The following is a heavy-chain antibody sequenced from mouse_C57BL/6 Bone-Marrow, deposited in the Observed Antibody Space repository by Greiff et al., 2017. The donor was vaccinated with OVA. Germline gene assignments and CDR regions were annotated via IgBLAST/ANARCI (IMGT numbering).Heavy chain of an antibody. CDR3: ARDLHWYFDV. V-gene: IGHV1-69*01. CDR1: GYTFTSYW. CDR2: IDPSDSYT. Sequence: QVQLQQPGAELVIPGASVKLSCKASGYTFTSYWMHWVKQRPGQGLEWIGEIDPSDSYTNYNQKFKGKSTLTVDKSSSTAYMQLSSLTSEDSAVYYCARDLHWYFDVWGTGTTVTVSS. J-gene: IGHJ1*03.